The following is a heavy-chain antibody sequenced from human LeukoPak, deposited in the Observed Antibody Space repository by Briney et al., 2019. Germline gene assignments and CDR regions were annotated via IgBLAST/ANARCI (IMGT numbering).Heavy chain of an antibody. CDR2: INDRGDHT. J-gene: IGHJ5*02. CDR1: GFTFSSYA. V-gene: IGHV3-23*01. Sequence: GGSLRLSCAASGFTFSSYAMTWVRRAPGKGLEWVSAINDRGDHTYYADSVKGRFTISRDNSKSTLYLQMNSLRAEDTAVYYCAKVTTRDNWFDPWGQGTLVTVSS. CDR3: AKVTTRDNWFDP. D-gene: IGHD4-11*01.